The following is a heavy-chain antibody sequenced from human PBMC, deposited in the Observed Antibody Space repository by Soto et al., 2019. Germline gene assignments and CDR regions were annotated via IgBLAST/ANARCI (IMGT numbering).Heavy chain of an antibody. D-gene: IGHD6-19*01. CDR2: INAGKGNT. J-gene: IGHJ1*01. CDR1: GYTLNSFG. Sequence: AQLVQSGAQVKKPGAPVKVSFKASGYTLNSFGIHWVRQAPGQRLEWMGWINAGKGNTKYSQKLQGRVTFSEDTSANAAYMDLTSLTSEDTAVYCCVRTREQWLVGDSWGQGSLVTVSS. V-gene: IGHV1-3*01. CDR3: VRTREQWLVGDS.